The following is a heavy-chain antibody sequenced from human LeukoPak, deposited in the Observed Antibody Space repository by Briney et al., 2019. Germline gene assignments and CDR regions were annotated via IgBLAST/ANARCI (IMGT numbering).Heavy chain of an antibody. CDR3: ARVFDDYYDSSADPPLWFDP. J-gene: IGHJ5*02. CDR1: GGSISSYF. CDR2: VYYSGSP. Sequence: SETLSLTCTVSGGSISSYFWSWIRQPPGMGLEWIGYVYYSGSPNYNPSLKSRVTISVDTSKNQFSLRLRSVTAADTAVYYCARVFDDYYDSSADPPLWFDPWGPGTLVTVSS. V-gene: IGHV4-59*01. D-gene: IGHD3-22*01.